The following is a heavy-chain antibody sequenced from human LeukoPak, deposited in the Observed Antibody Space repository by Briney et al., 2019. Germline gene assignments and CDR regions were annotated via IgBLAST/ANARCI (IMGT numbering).Heavy chain of an antibody. CDR3: ARLALGYFDY. J-gene: IGHJ4*02. Sequence: SETLSLTCTVSGGSISSYYWSWIRQPPGKGLEWIGYIYYSGSTNCNPSLKSRVTISVDTSKNQFSLKLSSVTAADTAVYYCARLALGYFDYWGQGTLVTVSS. V-gene: IGHV4-59*01. CDR2: IYYSGST. D-gene: IGHD3-16*01. CDR1: GGSISSYY.